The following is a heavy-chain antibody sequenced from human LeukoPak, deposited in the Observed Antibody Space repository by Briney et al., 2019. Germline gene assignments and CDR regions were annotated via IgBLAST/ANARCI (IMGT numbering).Heavy chain of an antibody. D-gene: IGHD3-10*01. Sequence: GGSLRLSCAASGFTFSNYWMTWVRQAPGKGLEWVASIKQDGSEKYYVDSVKGRFTISRDNARNSLYLQMNSLRAEDTAVFYCARDKSAGADTGSSFYYWGQGALVTVSS. V-gene: IGHV3-7*03. CDR1: GFTFSNYW. CDR3: ARDKSAGADTGSSFYY. CDR2: IKQDGSEK. J-gene: IGHJ4*02.